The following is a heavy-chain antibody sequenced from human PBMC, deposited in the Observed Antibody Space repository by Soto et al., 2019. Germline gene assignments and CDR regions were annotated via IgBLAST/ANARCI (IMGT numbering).Heavy chain of an antibody. D-gene: IGHD3-3*01. V-gene: IGHV3-66*01. CDR1: GFSVSSYY. J-gene: IGHJ4*02. Sequence: EVQVVESGGGLVQPGGSLRLSCAASGFSVSSYYMSWFRQAPGKGLEWVSVIYRGGEIYYADSVQGRFTTSRDSPRNSLALQLNSLRVEDTAVYYCARDRRDGDTIWGQGAVVTVSS. CDR2: IYRGGEI. CDR3: ARDRRDGDTI.